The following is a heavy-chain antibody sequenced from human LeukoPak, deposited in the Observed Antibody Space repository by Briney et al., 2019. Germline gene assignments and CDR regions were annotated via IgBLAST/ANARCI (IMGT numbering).Heavy chain of an antibody. CDR2: INPSGGST. Sequence: GASVKVSCKASGYTFTSYYMHWVRQAPGQGLEWMGIINPSGGSTSYAQKFQGRVTMTRDMSTSTVYMELSSLRSEDTAVYYCARDRDCSGGSCYSWYVQYFQHWGQGTLVTVSS. CDR3: ARDRDCSGGSCYSWYVQYFQH. J-gene: IGHJ1*01. CDR1: GYTFTSYY. V-gene: IGHV1-46*01. D-gene: IGHD2-15*01.